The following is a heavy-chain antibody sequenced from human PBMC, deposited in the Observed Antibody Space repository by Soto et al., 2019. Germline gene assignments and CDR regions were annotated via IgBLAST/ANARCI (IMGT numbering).Heavy chain of an antibody. CDR2: IYYSGST. CDR1: GDSISSNNYF. V-gene: IGHV4-39*01. J-gene: IGHJ2*01. CDR3: ARQVPVPRYEHCTGATCYSGYVDL. D-gene: IGHD2-15*01. Sequence: QLHLQESGPGLVKPSETLSLTCTVSGDSISSNNYFWGWGRQPPGKGLEWIGSIYYSGSTFYNPSLKSRVTFSLDTSKSLYSLNLNSLTAADTAVYYCARQVPVPRYEHCTGATCYSGYVDLWGRGTLVTVSS.